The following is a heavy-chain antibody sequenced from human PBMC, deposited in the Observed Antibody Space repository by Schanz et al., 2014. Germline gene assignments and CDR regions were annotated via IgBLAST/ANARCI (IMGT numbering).Heavy chain of an antibody. D-gene: IGHD2-15*01. CDR2: IIPSLGLA. Sequence: QVQLVQSGAEVKKPGASVKVSCTASGYTFTSYDINWVRQAPGQGLEWMGRIIPSLGLAKYEQKFQDKVTITADTSTTTAYMELSGLRSEDTAVYYCARGRGCTGGSCYSWFDLWGQGTLVTVAS. V-gene: IGHV1-69*04. J-gene: IGHJ5*02. CDR3: ARGRGCTGGSCYSWFDL. CDR1: GYTFTSYD.